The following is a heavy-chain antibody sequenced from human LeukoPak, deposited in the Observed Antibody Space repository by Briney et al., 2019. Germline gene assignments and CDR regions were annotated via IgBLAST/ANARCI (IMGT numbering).Heavy chain of an antibody. Sequence: GGSLRLSCAASEFSVGSNYMTWVRQAPGKGLEWVSSISSSSSYIYYADSVKGRFTISRDNAKNSLYLQMNSLRAEDTAVYYCARVSRPTGVFDYWGQGTLVTVSS. CDR1: EFSVGSNY. J-gene: IGHJ4*02. CDR2: ISSSSSYI. D-gene: IGHD7-27*01. V-gene: IGHV3-21*01. CDR3: ARVSRPTGVFDY.